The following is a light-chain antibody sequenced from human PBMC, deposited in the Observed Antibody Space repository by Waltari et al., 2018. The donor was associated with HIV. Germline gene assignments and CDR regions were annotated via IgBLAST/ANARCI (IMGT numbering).Light chain of an antibody. CDR2: SAS. CDR1: QRVSSNY. J-gene: IGKJ1*01. CDR3: QQYGDSPQT. V-gene: IGKV3-20*01. Sequence: EIVFTQSPGTLSLSPGERAALSCRASQRVSSNYLAWYQQKTGQAPRPLNNSASNRATDIPDRFSGSGSGTDFTLTITKLDPEDCAVYYCQQYGDSPQTFGQGTKVEIK.